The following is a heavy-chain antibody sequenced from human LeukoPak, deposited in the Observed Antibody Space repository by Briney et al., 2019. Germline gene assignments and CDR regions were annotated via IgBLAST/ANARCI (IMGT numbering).Heavy chain of an antibody. D-gene: IGHD3-22*01. Sequence: PGGSLRLSCAASGFTFSGSAMHWVRQASGKGLEWVGRIRSKANSYATAYAASVKGRFTISRDDSKNTAYLQMNSLKTEDTAVYCCTHYYDSSGYYFETDDAFDIWGQGTMVTVSS. V-gene: IGHV3-73*01. J-gene: IGHJ3*02. CDR1: GFTFSGSA. CDR2: IRSKANSYAT. CDR3: THYYDSSGYYFETDDAFDI.